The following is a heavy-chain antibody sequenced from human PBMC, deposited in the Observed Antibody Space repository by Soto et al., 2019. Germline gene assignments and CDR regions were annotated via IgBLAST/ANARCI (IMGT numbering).Heavy chain of an antibody. Sequence: SETLSLTCTVSGGSISDYYWSWIRQPAGKGLEWIGRIYTSGSTDYNPSLKSRVTISIDTSKNQFSLKVTSMTAADTAVYYCARGDYYDTTGGPVDSTFDYWGQGTLVTVSS. CDR3: ARGDYYDTTGGPVDSTFDY. D-gene: IGHD3-22*01. J-gene: IGHJ4*02. CDR1: GGSISDYY. CDR2: IYTSGST. V-gene: IGHV4-4*07.